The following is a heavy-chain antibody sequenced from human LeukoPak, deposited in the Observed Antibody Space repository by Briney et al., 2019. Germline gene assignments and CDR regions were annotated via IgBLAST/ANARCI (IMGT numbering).Heavy chain of an antibody. Sequence: SETLSLTCTVSGGSISSSSYYWGWIRQPPGKGLEWIGSIYYSGSTYYNPSLKSRVTISVDTSKNQFSLKLSSVTAADTAVYYCARAYILTGYYYFDYWGQGTLVTVSS. D-gene: IGHD3-9*01. CDR2: IYYSGST. CDR1: GGSISSSSYY. J-gene: IGHJ4*02. CDR3: ARAYILTGYYYFDY. V-gene: IGHV4-39*07.